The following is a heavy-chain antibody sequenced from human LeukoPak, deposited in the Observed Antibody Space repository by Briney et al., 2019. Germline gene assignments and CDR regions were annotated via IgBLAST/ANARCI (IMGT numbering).Heavy chain of an antibody. D-gene: IGHD4-11*01. CDR1: GGSMRSYY. J-gene: IGHJ3*02. V-gene: IGHV4-4*07. Sequence: SETLSLTCSVSGGSMRSYYWSWIRRPAGKGLEWIGRISTSGSIVYNPSLKSRVTMSGDTSKNQFSLKVTSVTAADTAVYYCARAATLTDYNDAFDIWGQGTMVTVSS. CDR2: ISTSGSI. CDR3: ARAATLTDYNDAFDI.